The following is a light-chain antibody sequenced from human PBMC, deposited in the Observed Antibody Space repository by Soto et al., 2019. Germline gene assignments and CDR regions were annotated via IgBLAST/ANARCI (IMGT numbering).Light chain of an antibody. J-gene: IGLJ1*01. CDR3: SSLTGSNYV. CDR2: DVS. V-gene: IGLV2-14*03. CDR1: ISDVGGYNF. Sequence: QSALTQPASVSGSPGQSITISCTGTISDVGGYNFVSWYQQYPGKAPKLMICDVSNRPSGVSNRFSGSKSGNTASLTISGLQAEDEADYYCSSLTGSNYVFGTGTKVTVL.